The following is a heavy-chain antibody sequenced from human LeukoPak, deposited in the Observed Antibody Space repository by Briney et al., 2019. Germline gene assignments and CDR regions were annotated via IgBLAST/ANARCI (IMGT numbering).Heavy chain of an antibody. J-gene: IGHJ5*02. CDR1: GYSFTSYW. Sequence: GESLKISCTVSGYSFTSYWIAWVRQMPGKGLEWMGIVYPGDSDTRYSPSFQGQVTISADKSISTAYLQWSSLKASDTAMYYCARRGYCSSTSCPSWFDPWGQGTLVTVSP. CDR2: VYPGDSDT. D-gene: IGHD2-2*01. CDR3: ARRGYCSSTSCPSWFDP. V-gene: IGHV5-51*01.